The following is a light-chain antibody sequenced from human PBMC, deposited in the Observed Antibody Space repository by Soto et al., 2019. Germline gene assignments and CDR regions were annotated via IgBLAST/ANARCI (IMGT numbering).Light chain of an antibody. Sequence: HSALTQPASVSGSPGQSITISCTGTSSDVGGYNYVSWYQQHPGKAPKLMIYDVSNRPSGVSNRFSGSKSGNTASLTISGLQAEDEADYYCSSYTSSSTLGVFGGGTKLTVL. V-gene: IGLV2-14*01. CDR3: SSYTSSSTLGV. J-gene: IGLJ2*01. CDR1: SSDVGGYNY. CDR2: DVS.